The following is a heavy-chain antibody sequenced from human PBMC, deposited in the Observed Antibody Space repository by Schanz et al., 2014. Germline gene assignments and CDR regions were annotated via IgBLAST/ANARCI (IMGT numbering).Heavy chain of an antibody. CDR1: RSTFSSYT. V-gene: IGHV1-69*08. D-gene: IGHD3-22*01. CDR3: AREVGLYDRGWFAP. Sequence: QVQLVQSGAEVKKPGSSVKVSCKASRSTFSSYTISWVRQARGQGLEWVGRFIPILDVGNYAQRFQGRVTITADKSSDTAYMELSSLRSEDTAVYYCAREVGLYDRGWFAPWVQGTLVNVSS. CDR2: FIPILDVG. J-gene: IGHJ5*02.